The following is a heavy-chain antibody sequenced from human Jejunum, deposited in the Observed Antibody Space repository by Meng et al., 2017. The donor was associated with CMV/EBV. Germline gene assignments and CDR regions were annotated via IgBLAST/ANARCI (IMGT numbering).Heavy chain of an antibody. V-gene: IGHV3-23*04. Sequence: VQLVEFGGGVVQPGWSLRLYCAASGFTFSTYAMTWVRQATGKGLEWVSTVSQGGTITYYADSVKGRFTISRDDSKNTAYLQMNSLKSEDTAVYYCAGAVIGKDYFDDWGQGILVTVSS. J-gene: IGHJ4*02. CDR1: GFTFSTYA. CDR3: AGAVIGKDYFDD. D-gene: IGHD2-21*01. CDR2: VSQGGTIT.